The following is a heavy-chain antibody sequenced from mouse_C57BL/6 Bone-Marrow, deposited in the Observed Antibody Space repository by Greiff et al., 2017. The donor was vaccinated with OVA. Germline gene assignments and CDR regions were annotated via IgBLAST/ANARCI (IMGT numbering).Heavy chain of an antibody. CDR2: IDPSDSYT. CDR1: GYTFTSYW. V-gene: IGHV1-50*01. Sequence: QVQLKQSGAELVKPGASVKLSCKASGYTFTSYWMQWVKQRPGQGLEWIGEIDPSDSYTNYNQKFKGKATLTVDTSSSTAYMQLSSLTSEDSAVYYCVSSYDFDYWGQGTTLTVSS. CDR3: VSSYDFDY. J-gene: IGHJ2*01. D-gene: IGHD1-1*01.